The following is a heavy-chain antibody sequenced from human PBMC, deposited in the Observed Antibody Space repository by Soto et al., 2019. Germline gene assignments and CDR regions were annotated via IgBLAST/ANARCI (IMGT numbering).Heavy chain of an antibody. V-gene: IGHV4-34*01. J-gene: IGHJ4*02. CDR3: ARRPVYCSCGSCYKTTRRFYYFDY. CDR1: GGSFSGYY. D-gene: IGHD2-15*01. CDR2: INHSGST. Sequence: SETLSLTCAVYGGSFSGYYWSWIRQPPGKGLEWIGEINHSGSTNYNPSLKSRVTISVDTSKNQFSLKLSSVTAADTAVYYCARRPVYCSCGSCYKTTRRFYYFDYWGQGTLVT.